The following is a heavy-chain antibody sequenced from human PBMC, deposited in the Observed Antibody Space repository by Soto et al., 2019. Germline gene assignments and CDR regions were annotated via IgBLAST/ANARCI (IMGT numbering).Heavy chain of an antibody. Sequence: ASVKVSCKASGYTFTSYDINWVRQATGQGLEWMGWMNPNSGNTGYAQKFQGRVTMTTDTSTSTAYMELRSLRSDDTAVYYCARDDSSSSDYWGQGTLVTVSS. D-gene: IGHD6-6*01. CDR2: MNPNSGNT. V-gene: IGHV1-8*01. CDR1: GYTFTSYD. J-gene: IGHJ4*02. CDR3: ARDDSSSSDY.